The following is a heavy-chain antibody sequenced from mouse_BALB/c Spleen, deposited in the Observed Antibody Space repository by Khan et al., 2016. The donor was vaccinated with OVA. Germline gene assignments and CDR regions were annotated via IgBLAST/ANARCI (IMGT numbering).Heavy chain of an antibody. Sequence: QLKESGPGLVKPSQSLSLTCTVTGYSITSDYAWNWIRQFPGNKLEWMGYISSTGSTSYNPSLKSRISFTRDTSKNQFFLQLKSVTTEDTATYYCARSLYYSYGYALDCWGRGTSVTVSS. CDR3: ARSLYYSYGYALDC. CDR1: GYSITSDYA. V-gene: IGHV3-2*02. CDR2: ISSTGST. D-gene: IGHD2-14*01. J-gene: IGHJ4*01.